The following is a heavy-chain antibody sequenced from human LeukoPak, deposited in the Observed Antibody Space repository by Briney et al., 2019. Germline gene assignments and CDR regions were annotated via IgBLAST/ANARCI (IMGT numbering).Heavy chain of an antibody. Sequence: GGSLRLSCAASGFTFSSYAMSWVRQAPGKGLEWVSAISSSGGSTYYADSVKGRFTISRDNSKNTLYLQMNSLRAEDTAVYYCAKHTRYSSGWYSYYFDYWGQGTLVTVSS. CDR2: ISSSGGST. V-gene: IGHV3-23*01. CDR1: GFTFSSYA. J-gene: IGHJ4*02. D-gene: IGHD6-19*01. CDR3: AKHTRYSSGWYSYYFDY.